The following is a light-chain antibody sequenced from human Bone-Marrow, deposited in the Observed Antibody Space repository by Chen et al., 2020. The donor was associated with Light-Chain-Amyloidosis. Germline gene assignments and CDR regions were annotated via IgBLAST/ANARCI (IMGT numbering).Light chain of an antibody. CDR3: QQYYDLPFT. J-gene: IGKJ2*01. V-gene: IGKV1-33*01. Sequence: DIQMTQSPSSLLASVGDSVNITCQASQDISNYLNWYQQKPGKAPKLLIHDASSLESGVPSRFSGSGSGTDFTFTISSLQPEDIGTYHCQQYYDLPFTFGQGTKLEI. CDR2: DAS. CDR1: QDISNY.